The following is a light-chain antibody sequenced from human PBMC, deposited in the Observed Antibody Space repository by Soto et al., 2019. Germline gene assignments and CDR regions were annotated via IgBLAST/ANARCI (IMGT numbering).Light chain of an antibody. CDR3: QTWGTGLWV. V-gene: IGLV4-69*01. Sequence: QAVVTQSPSASASLGASVKLTCTLNSGHSSYAIAWHQQQPEKGPRYLMKLNSDGSHSKGDGIPDRFSGSSSGAERYLTISSLQSEDEADYYCQTWGTGLWVFGGGTQLTVL. CDR2: LNSDGSH. J-gene: IGLJ3*02. CDR1: SGHSSYA.